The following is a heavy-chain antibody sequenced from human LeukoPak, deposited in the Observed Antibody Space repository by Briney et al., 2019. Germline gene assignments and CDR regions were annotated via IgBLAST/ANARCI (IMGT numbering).Heavy chain of an antibody. J-gene: IGHJ4*02. CDR3: TRGRYDLFYYFDY. D-gene: IGHD5-12*01. Sequence: PGGSLRLSCAASGFTFSDYYMSWIRQAPGKGLEWVSYISSSGSTIYYADSVKGRFTISRDNAKNSLYLQMNSLRAEDTAVYYCTRGRYDLFYYFDYWGQGTLVTVSS. CDR1: GFTFSDYY. V-gene: IGHV3-11*01. CDR2: ISSSGSTI.